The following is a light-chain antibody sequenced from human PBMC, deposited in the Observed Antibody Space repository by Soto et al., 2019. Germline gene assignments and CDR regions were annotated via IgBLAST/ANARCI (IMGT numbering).Light chain of an antibody. CDR2: EGS. CDR3: CSYADSSRIYV. V-gene: IGLV2-23*01. J-gene: IGLJ1*01. Sequence: QCALTQPASVSGSPGQSITISCTGTSSDVGSYNLVPWYQQHPGKAPKLMIYEGSKRPSGISNRFSGSKSGNTASLTISGLQAEDEAEYYCCSYADSSRIYVFGSGTKVTVL. CDR1: SSDVGSYNL.